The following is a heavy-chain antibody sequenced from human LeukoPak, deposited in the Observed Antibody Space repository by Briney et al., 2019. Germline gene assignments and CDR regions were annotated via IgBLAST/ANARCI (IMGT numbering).Heavy chain of an antibody. CDR1: GGSISSSSYY. CDR3: ARTRYYYNSRSYGAPYYFDY. V-gene: IGHV4-39*01. J-gene: IGHJ4*02. Sequence: SETLSLTCTVSGGSISSSSYYWGWIRQPPGKGLEWIGSIYYSGSTYYNPSLKSRVAISVDTSKNQFSLKLSSVTAADTAVYYCARTRYYYNSRSYGAPYYFDYWGQGTLVTVSS. D-gene: IGHD3-10*01. CDR2: IYYSGST.